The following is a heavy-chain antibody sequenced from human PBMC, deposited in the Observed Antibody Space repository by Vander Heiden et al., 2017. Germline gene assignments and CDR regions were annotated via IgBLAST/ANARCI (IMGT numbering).Heavy chain of an antibody. J-gene: IGHJ4*02. CDR1: GFTFRSYW. CDR3: ARDPWGTLTRSFDY. Sequence: EVQLVESGGGLVQPGGSLRLSCAASGFTFRSYWMSWVRQAPGKGLEWVANIKQDGSEKYYVDSVKGRFTISRDNAKNSLYLQMNSLRAEDTAVYYCARDPWGTLTRSFDYWGQGTLVSVSS. CDR2: IKQDGSEK. V-gene: IGHV3-7*01. D-gene: IGHD3-9*01.